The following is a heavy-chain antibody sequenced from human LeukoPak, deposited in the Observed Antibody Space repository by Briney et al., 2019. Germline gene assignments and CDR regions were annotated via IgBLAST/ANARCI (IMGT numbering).Heavy chain of an antibody. Sequence: GSLRLSCAASGFTFSSYAMHWVRQAPGKGLEWVAVISYDGSNKYYADSVKGRFTISRDNSKNTLYLQMNSLRAEDTAVYYCARELGSWYVDYWGQGTLVTVSS. J-gene: IGHJ4*02. D-gene: IGHD6-13*01. CDR3: ARELGSWYVDY. V-gene: IGHV3-30-3*01. CDR2: ISYDGSNK. CDR1: GFTFSSYA.